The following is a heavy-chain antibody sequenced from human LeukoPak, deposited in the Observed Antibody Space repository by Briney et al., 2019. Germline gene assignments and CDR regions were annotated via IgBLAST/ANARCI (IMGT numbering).Heavy chain of an antibody. CDR1: GGSISSGSYY. CDR2: IYTTGST. J-gene: IGHJ4*02. D-gene: IGHD3-22*01. CDR3: ARASGYYDSSGYLIWYFDY. V-gene: IGHV4-61*02. Sequence: SETLSLTCTVSGGSISSGSYYWSWIRQPAGKELEWIGRIYTTGSTNYSPSLKSRVTISADTSKNQFSLKLSSVTAANTAVYYCARASGYYDSSGYLIWYFDYWGQGTLVTVSS.